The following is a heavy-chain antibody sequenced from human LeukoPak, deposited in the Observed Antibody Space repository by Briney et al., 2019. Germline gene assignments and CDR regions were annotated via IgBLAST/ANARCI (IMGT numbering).Heavy chain of an antibody. CDR2: MNPNSGNT. Sequence: ASVKVSCKASGYTFTSHFMHWVRQAPGQGLEWMGWMNPNSGNTGYAQKFQGRVTITRNTSISTAYMELSSLRSEDTAVYYCARGNINYDFWSGTTRRYYFDYWGQGTLVTVSS. J-gene: IGHJ4*02. CDR3: ARGNINYDFWSGTTRRYYFDY. D-gene: IGHD3-3*01. V-gene: IGHV1-8*03. CDR1: GYTFTSHF.